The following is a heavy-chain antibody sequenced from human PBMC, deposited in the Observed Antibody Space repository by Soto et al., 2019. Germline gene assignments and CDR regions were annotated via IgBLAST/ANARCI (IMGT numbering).Heavy chain of an antibody. Sequence: ASVKVSCKASGYTFTDNYLQWVRQAPGQGLEWMGWINPNRGDTKYAQTFQDRVTLTRDTSISTAYMELNRLTSDDTAMYFCARVSVDKVSTGDYAMDVWGQGTTVTVSS. CDR1: GYTFTDNY. V-gene: IGHV1-2*02. CDR2: INPNRGDT. D-gene: IGHD5-12*01. CDR3: ARVSVDKVSTGDYAMDV. J-gene: IGHJ6*02.